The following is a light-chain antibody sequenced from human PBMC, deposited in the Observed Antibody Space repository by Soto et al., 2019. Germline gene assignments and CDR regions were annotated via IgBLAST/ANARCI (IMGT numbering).Light chain of an antibody. Sequence: DIQMTQSPSSLSASVGDRVTITCRASQGISNYLAWYQQKPGKVPKLLIYAASTLQSWVPSRFSGSGSGTDFTLTISRLQPEDVATYYCQKYNSAPSLTFGGGTKVEIK. CDR1: QGISNY. CDR3: QKYNSAPSLT. J-gene: IGKJ4*01. CDR2: AAS. V-gene: IGKV1-27*01.